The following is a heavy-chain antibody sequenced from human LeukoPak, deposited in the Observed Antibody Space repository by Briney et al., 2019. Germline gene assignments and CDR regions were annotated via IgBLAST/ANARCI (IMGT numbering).Heavy chain of an antibody. V-gene: IGHV5-51*01. J-gene: IGHJ3*02. CDR3: ARSCTSTSCYLTDAFDI. D-gene: IGHD2-2*01. CDR2: IYPGDSDT. Sequence: GESLKISCKGSGYSFTSYWIGWVRQMPGKGLEWMGIIYPGDSDTRYSPSFQGQVTISADKSTSTAYLQWSSLKASDTAMYHCARSCTSTSCYLTDAFDIWGQGTMVTVSS. CDR1: GYSFTSYW.